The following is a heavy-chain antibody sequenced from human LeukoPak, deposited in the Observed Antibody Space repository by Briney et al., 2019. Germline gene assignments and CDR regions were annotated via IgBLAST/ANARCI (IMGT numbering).Heavy chain of an antibody. CDR1: GGSVSSYY. Sequence: SETLSLTCTVSGGSVSSYYGGWIRQPAGKGREWIGRIYTSGSTNYNPSLKVRVTMSVETSRNQFSLKLSSVTAADTAVYYCARYGGNSGFDYWGQGTLVTVSS. J-gene: IGHJ4*02. CDR3: ARYGGNSGFDY. CDR2: IYTSGST. D-gene: IGHD4-23*01. V-gene: IGHV4-4*07.